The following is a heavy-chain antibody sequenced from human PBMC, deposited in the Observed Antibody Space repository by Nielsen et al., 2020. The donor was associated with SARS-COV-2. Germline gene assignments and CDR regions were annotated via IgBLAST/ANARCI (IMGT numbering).Heavy chain of an antibody. V-gene: IGHV4-30-4*01. Sequence: SETLSLTCTVSGGSISSGDYYWSWIRQPPGKGLEWIGYIYYSGSTYYNPSLKSRVTISADTSKSLLSLRLRSVTAADTATYYCARHTFYYGSGSYTSIDYWGQGTLVTVSS. D-gene: IGHD3-10*01. CDR3: ARHTFYYGSGSYTSIDY. CDR2: IYYSGST. CDR1: GGSISSGDYY. J-gene: IGHJ4*02.